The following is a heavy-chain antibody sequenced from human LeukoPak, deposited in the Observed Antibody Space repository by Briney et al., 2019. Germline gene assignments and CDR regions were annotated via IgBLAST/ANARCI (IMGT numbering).Heavy chain of an antibody. CDR3: ARSYSSSWYDMSAFDI. V-gene: IGHV1-2*02. D-gene: IGHD6-13*01. CDR2: INPNSGGT. CDR1: GYTFTGYY. J-gene: IGHJ3*02. Sequence: ASVKVSCKASGYTFTGYYIHWVRQAPGQGLEWMGWINPNSGGTNHAQKFQGRVTMTRDTSISTAYMELSRLRSDDTAVYYCARSYSSSWYDMSAFDIWGQGTMVTVSS.